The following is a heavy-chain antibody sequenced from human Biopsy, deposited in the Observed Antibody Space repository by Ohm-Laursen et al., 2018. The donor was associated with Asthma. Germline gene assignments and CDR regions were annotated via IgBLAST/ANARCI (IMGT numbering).Heavy chain of an antibody. D-gene: IGHD3-10*01. Sequence: VASVKVSCNTSGYTFNSAGITWVRQAPGQGLEWMGWISVYNGNTRVAQKLQDRVTMITDTSTSTAYMELRSLRPDDTAVYFCARAVDYSHYYGIDVWGQGTTVTVS. J-gene: IGHJ6*02. CDR2: ISVYNGNT. CDR1: GYTFNSAG. V-gene: IGHV1-18*01. CDR3: ARAVDYSHYYGIDV.